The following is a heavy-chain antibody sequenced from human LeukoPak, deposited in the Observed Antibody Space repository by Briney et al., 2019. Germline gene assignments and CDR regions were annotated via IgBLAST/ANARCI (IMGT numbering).Heavy chain of an antibody. V-gene: IGHV5-51*01. CDR1: GYNFTNYW. CDR2: IYPRDSET. J-gene: IGHJ3*02. Sequence: GESLKISCKGSGYNFTNYWIAWVRQMPGEGLEWMGIIYPRDSETRYSPSFRGQVTISAETSTRTAYLQWTSLRASDSAIYYCARQGAGASYYDPTGLPRGAFDSWGQGTTVTVSS. D-gene: IGHD3-22*01. CDR3: ARQGAGASYYDPTGLPRGAFDS.